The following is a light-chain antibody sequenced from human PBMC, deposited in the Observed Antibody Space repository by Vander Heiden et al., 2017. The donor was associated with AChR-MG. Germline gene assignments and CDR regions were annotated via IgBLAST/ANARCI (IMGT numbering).Light chain of an antibody. CDR1: SSDIGSLY. CDR3: AAWDDSMSGPV. J-gene: IGLJ3*02. CDR2: RND. V-gene: IGLV1-47*01. Sequence: QSVLTQPPSASGTPGQRVTISCSGSSSDIGSLYVHWYQLLPGTAPELLIYRNDQRPSGVPDRFSGSKSGTSASLAISGLRSEDEADYYCAAWDDSMSGPVFGGGTKLTVL.